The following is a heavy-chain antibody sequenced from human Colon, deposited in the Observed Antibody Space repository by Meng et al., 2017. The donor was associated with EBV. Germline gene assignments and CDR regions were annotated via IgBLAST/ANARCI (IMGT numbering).Heavy chain of an antibody. Sequence: QLQLPQWGAGLLKPSETLARSCAFYGGSFRDYYWTWIRHPPGKGLEWIGEIDHRGNTKYNPSLKSRVTISLDTSKKQFSLKVSSVTAADSAVYYCARRGPSGNFSPWSQGALVTVSS. V-gene: IGHV4-34*01. J-gene: IGHJ5*02. D-gene: IGHD3-10*01. CDR2: IDHRGNT. CDR3: ARRGPSGNFSP. CDR1: GGSFRDYY.